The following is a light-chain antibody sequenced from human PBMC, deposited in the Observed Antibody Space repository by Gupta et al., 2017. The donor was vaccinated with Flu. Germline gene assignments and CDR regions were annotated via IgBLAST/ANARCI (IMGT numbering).Light chain of an antibody. CDR1: SGHSTYP. V-gene: IGLV4-69*01. Sequence: QLVLTQSPSASASLGASVKLTCTLISGHSTYPIAWHQQQPEKGPRFLMKLNSDGSHDKGDGIPDRFSGSSSGAERYLTISSLQSEDEADYFCQAWGAGVRVFGGGTKVTVL. J-gene: IGLJ3*02. CDR3: QAWGAGVRV. CDR2: LNSDGSH.